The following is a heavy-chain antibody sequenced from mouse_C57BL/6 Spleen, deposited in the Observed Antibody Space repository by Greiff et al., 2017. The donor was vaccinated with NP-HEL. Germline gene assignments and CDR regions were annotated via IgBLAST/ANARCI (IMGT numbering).Heavy chain of an antibody. CDR1: GYTFTEYT. Sequence: QVHVKQSGAELVKPGASVKLSCKASGYTFTEYTIHWVKQRSGQGLEWIGWFYPGSGSIKYNEKFKDKATLTADKSSSTVYMELSRVTSEDSAVYFCARHGYDYDPLYAMDDWGQGTSVTVSS. J-gene: IGHJ4*01. CDR2: FYPGSGSI. D-gene: IGHD2-4*01. V-gene: IGHV1-62-2*01. CDR3: ARHGYDYDPLYAMDD.